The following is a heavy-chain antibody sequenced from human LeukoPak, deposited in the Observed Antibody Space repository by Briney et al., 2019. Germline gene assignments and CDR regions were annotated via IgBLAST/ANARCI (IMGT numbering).Heavy chain of an antibody. CDR3: AKTYDNLWYFDF. D-gene: IGHD1-1*01. CDR2: MSGGGTTT. Sequence: GGSLRLSCAASGLSAYGMIWVRQAPGKGLEWVSAMSGGGTTTYYADSAKGRFTISQDNSKNTLYLQMYSLRAEDTAIYYCAKTYDNLWYFDFWGQGTLVTVSS. J-gene: IGHJ4*02. CDR1: GLSAYG. V-gene: IGHV3-23*01.